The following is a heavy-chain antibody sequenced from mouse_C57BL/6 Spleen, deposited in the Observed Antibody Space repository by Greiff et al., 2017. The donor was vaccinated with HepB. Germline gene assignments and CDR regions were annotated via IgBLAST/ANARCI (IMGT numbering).Heavy chain of an antibody. CDR2: INPNNGGT. CDR3: ARSTMVTTKAWFAY. CDR1: GYTFTDYY. V-gene: IGHV1-26*01. D-gene: IGHD2-2*01. J-gene: IGHJ3*01. Sequence: VQLQQSGPELVKPGASVKISCKASGYTFTDYYMNWVKQSHGKSLEWFGDINPNNGGTSYNQKFKGKATLTVDKSSSTAYMELRSLTSEDSAVYYCARSTMVTTKAWFAYWGQGTLVTVSA.